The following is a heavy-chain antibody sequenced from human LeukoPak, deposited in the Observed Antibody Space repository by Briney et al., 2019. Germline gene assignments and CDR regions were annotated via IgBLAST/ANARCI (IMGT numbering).Heavy chain of an antibody. CDR1: GFTFSSYA. V-gene: IGHV3-30-3*01. CDR3: ARDFRRFGEYGNFDY. Sequence: GGSLRLSCAASGFTFSSYAMHWVRQAPGKGLEWVAVISYDGSNKYYADSVKGRFTISRDNSKNTLYLQMNSLRAEDTAVYYCARDFRRFGEYGNFDYWGQGTLVTVSS. J-gene: IGHJ4*02. D-gene: IGHD3-10*01. CDR2: ISYDGSNK.